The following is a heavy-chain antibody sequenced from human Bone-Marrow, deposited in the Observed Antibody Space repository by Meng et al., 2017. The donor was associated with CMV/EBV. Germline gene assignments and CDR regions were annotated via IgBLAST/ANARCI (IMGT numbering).Heavy chain of an antibody. CDR1: FTFSSYA. Sequence: FTFSSYAMSWVRQAPGKGLEWVSAISGSGGSTYYADSVKGRFTISRDNSKNTLYLQMNSLRAEDTAVYYCAKDLYIVVVPASWVDPWGQGTLVTVSS. CDR2: ISGSGGST. V-gene: IGHV3-23*01. CDR3: AKDLYIVVVPASWVDP. D-gene: IGHD2-2*01. J-gene: IGHJ5*02.